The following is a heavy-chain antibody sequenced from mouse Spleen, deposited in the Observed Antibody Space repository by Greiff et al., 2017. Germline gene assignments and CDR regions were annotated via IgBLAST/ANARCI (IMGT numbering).Heavy chain of an antibody. Sequence: EVKLVESGGGLVQPGGSLSLSCAASGFTFTDYYMRWVRQPPGKALEWLGFIRHKANCYTTEYSASVKGRFTISRENSQSILYLQMNALRGEESDAYEGERYGTGTGLAYWGQGTLVTVSA. CDR2: IRHKANCYTT. D-gene: IGHD4-1*01. CDR1: GFTFTDYY. J-gene: IGHJ3*01. V-gene: IGHV7-3*01. CDR3: ERYGTGTGLAY.